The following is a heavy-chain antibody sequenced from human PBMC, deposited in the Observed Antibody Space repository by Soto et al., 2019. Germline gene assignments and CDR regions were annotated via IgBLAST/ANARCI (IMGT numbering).Heavy chain of an antibody. Sequence: PGGSLRLSCAASGFTFSSYGMHWVRQAPGKGLEWVAVIWYDGSNKYYADSAKGRFTISRDNSKNTLYLQMNSLRAEDTAVYYCARDEIAAAGSDGMDVWGQGTTVTVSS. CDR1: GFTFSSYG. D-gene: IGHD6-13*01. J-gene: IGHJ6*02. V-gene: IGHV3-33*01. CDR3: ARDEIAAAGSDGMDV. CDR2: IWYDGSNK.